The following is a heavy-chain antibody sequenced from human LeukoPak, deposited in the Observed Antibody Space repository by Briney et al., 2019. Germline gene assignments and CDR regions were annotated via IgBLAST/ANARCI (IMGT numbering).Heavy chain of an antibody. J-gene: IGHJ6*02. V-gene: IGHV4-39*01. CDR1: GASISSSDSY. D-gene: IGHD2-2*01. CDR2: IYRSGST. CDR3: ARHVQGLAIKV. Sequence: PSETLSLTCTVSGASISSSDSYWSWIRQPPGKGLEWIGSIYRSGSTSYNPSLKSRVTVSEDTSKNHFSLSLSSVTAADTAVYYCARHVQGLAIKVWGHGTTVTFSS.